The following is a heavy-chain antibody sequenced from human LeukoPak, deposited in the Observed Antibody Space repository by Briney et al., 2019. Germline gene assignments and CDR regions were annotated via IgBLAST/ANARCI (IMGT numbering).Heavy chain of an antibody. Sequence: ASVKVSFKASGYTFTSFGINWVRQAPGQGLEWMGWISAYNGNTNYAQKFQGRVTLTTDTSTSTAYMELRSLRSDDTAMYYCARGGSYDILTGYFLYWGQGSLVTVSS. V-gene: IGHV1-18*01. D-gene: IGHD3-9*01. CDR2: ISAYNGNT. J-gene: IGHJ4*02. CDR1: GYTFTSFG. CDR3: ARGGSYDILTGYFLY.